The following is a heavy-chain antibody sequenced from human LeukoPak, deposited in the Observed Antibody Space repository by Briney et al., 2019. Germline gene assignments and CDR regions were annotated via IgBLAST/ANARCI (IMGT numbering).Heavy chain of an antibody. CDR2: IYHSGST. J-gene: IGHJ5*02. V-gene: IGHV4-59*01. D-gene: IGHD6-13*01. CDR1: GGSISTYY. CDR3: ARGAAAGSGHWFDP. Sequence: PSETLSLTCTVSGGSISTYYWNWIRQPPGKGLEWIGYIYHSGSTNYNPSLKSRVTISVDTSKNQFSLKLSSVTAADTAVYYCARGAAAGSGHWFDPWGQGTLVTVSS.